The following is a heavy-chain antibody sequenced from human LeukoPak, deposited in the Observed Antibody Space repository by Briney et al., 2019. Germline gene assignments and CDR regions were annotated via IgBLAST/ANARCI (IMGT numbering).Heavy chain of an antibody. V-gene: IGHV3-30-3*01. Sequence: GGSLRLSCAASGFTFSSYAMHWVRQAPGKGLEWVAVISYDGSNKYYADSVKGRFTISRDNSKNTLYLQMNSLRAEDTAVYYCAREYGSGSYPVNWFDPWGQGTLVTVSS. J-gene: IGHJ5*02. CDR3: AREYGSGSYPVNWFDP. CDR1: GFTFSSYA. CDR2: ISYDGSNK. D-gene: IGHD3-10*01.